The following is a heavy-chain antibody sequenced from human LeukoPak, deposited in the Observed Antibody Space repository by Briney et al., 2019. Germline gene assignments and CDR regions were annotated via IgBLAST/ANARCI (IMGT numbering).Heavy chain of an antibody. J-gene: IGHJ4*02. CDR2: ISSSSSYI. Sequence: GGSLRLSCAASGFTFSRYAMSWVRQAPGKGLEWVSSISSSSSYIYYADSVKGRFTISRDNAKNSLYLQMNSLRAEDTAVYYCARGSVGAAGLDHFDYWGQGTLVTVSS. V-gene: IGHV3-21*01. CDR1: GFTFSRYA. D-gene: IGHD1-26*01. CDR3: ARGSVGAAGLDHFDY.